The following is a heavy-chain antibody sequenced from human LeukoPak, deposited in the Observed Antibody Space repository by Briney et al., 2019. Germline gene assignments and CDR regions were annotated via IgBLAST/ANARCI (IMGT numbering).Heavy chain of an antibody. D-gene: IGHD3-10*02. CDR1: GFTVSSNY. J-gene: IGHJ4*02. Sequence: GGSLRLSCAVSGFTVSSNYMSWVRQAPRKGLEWVSIIYSGGNTNYADSAEGGFTISSVNSKNMLYLQMNSLRAEDTAVYYCARDLNRVRFDCWGQGTLVTVSS. CDR3: ARDLNRVRFDC. CDR2: IYSGGNT. V-gene: IGHV3-66*01.